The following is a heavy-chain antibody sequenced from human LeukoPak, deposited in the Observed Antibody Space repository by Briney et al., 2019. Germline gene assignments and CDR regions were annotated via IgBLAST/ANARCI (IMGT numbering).Heavy chain of an antibody. D-gene: IGHD1-1*01. Sequence: GGSLRLSCAASGFTFSSYAMSWVRQAPGKGLERVSAISGSGGSTYYADSVKGRFTISRDNSKNTLYLQMNSLRAEDTAVYYCAKVPNEWDLVDYWGQGTLVTVSS. CDR2: ISGSGGST. CDR3: AKVPNEWDLVDY. V-gene: IGHV3-23*01. CDR1: GFTFSSYA. J-gene: IGHJ4*02.